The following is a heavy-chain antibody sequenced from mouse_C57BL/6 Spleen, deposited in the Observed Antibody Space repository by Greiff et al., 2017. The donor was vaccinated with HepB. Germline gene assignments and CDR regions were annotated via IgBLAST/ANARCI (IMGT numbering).Heavy chain of an antibody. D-gene: IGHD2-4*01. J-gene: IGHJ2*01. CDR2: INPYNGGT. Sequence: EVQLQQSGPVLVKPGASVKMSCKASGYTFTDYYMNWVKQSHGKSLEWIGVINPYNGGTSYNQKFKGKATLTVDKSSSTAYMELNSLTSEDSAVYYCARRDFWNYDGFDYWGQGTTLTVSS. CDR1: GYTFTDYY. CDR3: ARRDFWNYDGFDY. V-gene: IGHV1-19*01.